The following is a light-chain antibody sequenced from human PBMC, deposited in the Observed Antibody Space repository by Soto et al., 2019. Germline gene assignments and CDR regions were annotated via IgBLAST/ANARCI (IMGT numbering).Light chain of an antibody. V-gene: IGKV1-8*01. J-gene: IGKJ3*01. CDR2: AAA. CDR1: QGISSH. Sequence: AIRMTQSPSSLSASAGDRVTITCRASQGISSHLAWYQQKPGKAPKLLIYAAATLQSGVPSRFSGSGSGTDFTLTISCLQPEDFATYYCQQYYSYPLTFGPGTKVDIK. CDR3: QQYYSYPLT.